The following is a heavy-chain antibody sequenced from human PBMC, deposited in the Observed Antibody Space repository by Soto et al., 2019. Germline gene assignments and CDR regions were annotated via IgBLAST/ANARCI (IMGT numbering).Heavy chain of an antibody. CDR3: ARYEYYYDSSGYYAGWYFDL. D-gene: IGHD3-22*01. CDR1: GYTFTSYD. J-gene: IGHJ2*01. Sequence: ASVKVSCKASGYTFTSYDINWVRQATGQGLEWMGWMNPNSGNTGYAQKFQGRVTMTRNTSISTAYMELSSLRSEDTAVYYCARYEYYYDSSGYYAGWYFDLWGRGTLVTVSS. CDR2: MNPNSGNT. V-gene: IGHV1-8*01.